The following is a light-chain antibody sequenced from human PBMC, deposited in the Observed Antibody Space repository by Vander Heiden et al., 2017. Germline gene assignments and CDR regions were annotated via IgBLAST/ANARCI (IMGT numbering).Light chain of an antibody. Sequence: GQRVTISCSGSSSNLGSNPVNSDQQLPGTSPKLLIYHNNQRRSGGPDRCSGSKSGTSTSLAISGRQSEDEADYYCAAWEDSLNGYVFGTGTKVTVL. J-gene: IGLJ1*01. CDR2: HNN. CDR3: AAWEDSLNGYV. CDR1: SSNLGSNP. V-gene: IGLV1-44*01.